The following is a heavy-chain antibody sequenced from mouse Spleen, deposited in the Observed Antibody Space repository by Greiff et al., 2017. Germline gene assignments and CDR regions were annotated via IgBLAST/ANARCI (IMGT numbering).Heavy chain of an antibody. CDR3: AREGNYEAWFAY. D-gene: IGHD2-1*01. CDR1: GFTFSDYG. V-gene: IGHV5-17*01. CDR2: ISSGSSTI. Sequence: EVQLQQSGGGLVKPGGSLKLSCAASGFTFSDYGMHWVRQAPEKGLEWVAYISSGSSTIYYADTVKGRFTISRDNAKNTLFLQMSSLRSEDTAMYYCAREGNYEAWFAYWGQGTLVTVSA. J-gene: IGHJ3*01.